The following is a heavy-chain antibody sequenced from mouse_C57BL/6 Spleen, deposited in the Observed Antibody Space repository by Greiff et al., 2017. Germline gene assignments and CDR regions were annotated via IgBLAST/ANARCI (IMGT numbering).Heavy chain of an antibody. CDR1: GYTFTSYW. CDR2: IYPSDSET. J-gene: IGHJ4*01. CDR3: ARAHYDYAMDY. D-gene: IGHD1-1*01. Sequence: QVQLQQPGAELVRPGSSVKLSCKASGYTFTSYWMDWVKQRPGQGLEWIGNIYPSDSETHYNQKFKDKATLTVDKSSSTAYMQLSSLTSEDSALYYCARAHYDYAMDYWGQGTSVTVSS. V-gene: IGHV1-61*01.